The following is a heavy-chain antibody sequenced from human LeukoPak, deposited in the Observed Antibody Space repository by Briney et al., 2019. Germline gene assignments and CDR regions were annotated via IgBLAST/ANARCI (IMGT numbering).Heavy chain of an antibody. CDR3: ASSGIAAAGPGDY. CDR2: IYTSGST. V-gene: IGHV4-4*07. D-gene: IGHD6-13*01. Sequence: SETLSLTCTVSGGSISSYYWSRIRQPAGKGLEWIGRIYTSGSTNYNPSLKSRVTMSVETSKNHFSLKLSSVTAADTAVYYCASSGIAAAGPGDYWGQGTLVTVSS. J-gene: IGHJ4*02. CDR1: GGSISSYY.